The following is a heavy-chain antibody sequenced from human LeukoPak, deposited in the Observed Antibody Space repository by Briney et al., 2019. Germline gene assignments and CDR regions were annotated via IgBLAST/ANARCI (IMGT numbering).Heavy chain of an antibody. CDR1: GVSISSSNSY. D-gene: IGHD3/OR15-3a*01. CDR2: IYYSGNT. J-gene: IGHJ4*02. V-gene: IGHV4-39*01. CDR3: ARQTGSGLFILP. Sequence: SETLSLTCTVSGVSISSSNSYWGWIHQPPGKGMEWIGSIYYSGNTYYNASLKSQVSISIDTSKNQFSLRLTSVTAADTAVYYCARQTGSGLFILPGGQGTLVTVSS.